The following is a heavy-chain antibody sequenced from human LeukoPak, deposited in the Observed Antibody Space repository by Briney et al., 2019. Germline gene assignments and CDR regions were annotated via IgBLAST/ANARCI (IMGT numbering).Heavy chain of an antibody. CDR1: GFAFSDDS. J-gene: IGHJ4*02. V-gene: IGHV3-21*01. CDR3: AREYTAMAYDY. CDR2: ISSTSTYI. Sequence: PGGSLRLSCVASGFAFSDDSMNWVRQPPGKVLEWVSSISSTSTYIYYADSVKGRFTISRDNARNSLFLQMNNLRVDDSAVYYCAREYTAMAYDYWGQGNLVTVSS. D-gene: IGHD5-18*01.